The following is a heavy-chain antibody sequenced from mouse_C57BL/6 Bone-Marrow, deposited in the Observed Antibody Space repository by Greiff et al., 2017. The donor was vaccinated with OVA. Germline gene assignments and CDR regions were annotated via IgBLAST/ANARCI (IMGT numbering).Heavy chain of an antibody. Sequence: QVQLQQPGAELVMPGASVKLSCKASGYTFTSYWMHWVKQRPGQGLEWIGEIDPSDSYTNYNQKFKGKSTLTVNKSSSTAYMQISSLTSEDSAVYYCAIGRDYAYFDFWGQGTTLTVSS. V-gene: IGHV1-69*01. D-gene: IGHD2-4*01. CDR1: GYTFTSYW. CDR3: AIGRDYAYFDF. J-gene: IGHJ2*01. CDR2: IDPSDSYT.